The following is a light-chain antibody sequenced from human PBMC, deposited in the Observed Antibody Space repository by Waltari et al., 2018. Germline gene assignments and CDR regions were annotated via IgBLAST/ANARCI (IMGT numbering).Light chain of an antibody. Sequence: EIRMTQSHATLSVSPGDSAPHSCRASQSVSNSLAWYQQKPGQAPRLLNSGAATRATGIPARFSVSWSGTEFTLTISSLQSEDFAVYYCQQYNEWPQSFGQGTKVEIK. CDR3: QQYNEWPQS. J-gene: IGKJ1*01. CDR2: GAA. CDR1: QSVSNS. V-gene: IGKV3-15*01.